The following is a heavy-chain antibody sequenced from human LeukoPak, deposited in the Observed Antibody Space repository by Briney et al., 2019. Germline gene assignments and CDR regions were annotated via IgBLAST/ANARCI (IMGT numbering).Heavy chain of an antibody. CDR1: GYTFTGYC. CDR2: INPNSGGT. J-gene: IGHJ3*02. D-gene: IGHD6-19*01. V-gene: IGHV1-2*02. Sequence: GASVKVSCKASGYTFTGYCMHWVRQAPGQGLEWMGWINPNSGGTNYAQKFQGRVTMTRDTSISTAYMELSRLRSDDTAVYYCARARLDSDAFDIWGQGTMVTVSS. CDR3: ARARLDSDAFDI.